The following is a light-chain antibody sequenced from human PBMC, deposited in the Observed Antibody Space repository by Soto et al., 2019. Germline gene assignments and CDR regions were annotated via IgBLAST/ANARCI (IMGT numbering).Light chain of an antibody. J-gene: IGKJ4*01. CDR1: QSVRAN. CDR3: QRYNNWPLT. V-gene: IGKV3-15*01. Sequence: EIVLTQSPGTLSLSPGERATLSCRASQSVRANLAWYQQKPGQAPRLLIYGASTRATGVPARFSGSGSGTEFTLTINSLQSEDFAVYYCQRYNNWPLTFGGGTKVHI. CDR2: GAS.